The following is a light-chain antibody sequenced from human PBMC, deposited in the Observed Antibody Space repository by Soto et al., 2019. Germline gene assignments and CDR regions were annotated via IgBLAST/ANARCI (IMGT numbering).Light chain of an antibody. J-gene: IGKJ5*01. Sequence: ILLTQAPVTLPLSPWARPTLPGRASQTVSSNFLAWCQQRPGQAPRLLIYGASRRAGGIPDRFSGSGSGTDFTLTITRLEPEDSAVYFCQQYTGPPTTFGQGTRLEIK. CDR2: GAS. CDR1: QTVSSNF. V-gene: IGKV3-20*01. CDR3: QQYTGPPTT.